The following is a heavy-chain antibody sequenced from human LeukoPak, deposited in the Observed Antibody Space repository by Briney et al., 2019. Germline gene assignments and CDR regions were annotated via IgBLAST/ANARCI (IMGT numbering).Heavy chain of an antibody. CDR1: GGSVSSGGYY. V-gene: IGHV4-31*03. Sequence: PSETLSLTCTVSGGSVSSGGYYWSWIHHRPGEGLEWIGYIYYSGSTFYNPSLKSRLTISLDTSKNQFSLILSSVTVADTAVYYCARGKVAGTRFDYWGQGSLVTVSS. CDR3: ARGKVAGTRFDY. J-gene: IGHJ4*02. CDR2: IYYSGST. D-gene: IGHD6-19*01.